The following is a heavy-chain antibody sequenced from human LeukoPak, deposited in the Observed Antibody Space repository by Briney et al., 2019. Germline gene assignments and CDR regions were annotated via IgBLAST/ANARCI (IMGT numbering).Heavy chain of an antibody. V-gene: IGHV1-18*01. J-gene: IGHJ5*02. CDR1: GYTLTSYG. CDR3: ARDDSSTFDP. Sequence: ASVKVSCKASGYTLTSYGIRWVRQAPGQGLEWMGWISAYNGNTHYAQKLQGRVTMTTDTSTSTAYMELRSLRSDDTAVYYCARDDSSTFDPWGQGTLVTVSS. D-gene: IGHD2-2*01. CDR2: ISAYNGNT.